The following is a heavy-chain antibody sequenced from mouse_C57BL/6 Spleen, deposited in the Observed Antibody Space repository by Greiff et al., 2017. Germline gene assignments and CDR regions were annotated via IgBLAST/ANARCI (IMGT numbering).Heavy chain of an antibody. V-gene: IGHV1-74*01. D-gene: IGHD1-1*01. CDR1: GYTFTSYW. CDR2: IHPSDSDT. CDR3: AISGYYYGSSVFAY. Sequence: QVQLKQPGAELVKPGASVKVSCKASGYTFTSYWMHWVKQRPGQGLEWIGRIHPSDSDTNYNQKFKGKATLTVDKSSSTAYMQLSILTSEDSAVYYCAISGYYYGSSVFAYWGQGTLVTVSA. J-gene: IGHJ3*01.